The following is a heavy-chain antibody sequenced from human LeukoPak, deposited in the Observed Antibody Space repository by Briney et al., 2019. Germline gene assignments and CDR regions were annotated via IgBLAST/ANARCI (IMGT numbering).Heavy chain of an antibody. CDR3: ARLSIAAAGTLGDY. V-gene: IGHV1-2*02. D-gene: IGHD6-13*01. J-gene: IGHJ4*02. CDR1: GYTFTCYY. CDR2: INPNSGGT. Sequence: ASVKVSCKASGYTFTCYYMHWVRQAPGQGLEWMGWINPNSGGTNYAQKFQGRVTMTRDTSISTAYMELSRLRSDDTAVYYCARLSIAAAGTLGDYWGQGTLVTVSS.